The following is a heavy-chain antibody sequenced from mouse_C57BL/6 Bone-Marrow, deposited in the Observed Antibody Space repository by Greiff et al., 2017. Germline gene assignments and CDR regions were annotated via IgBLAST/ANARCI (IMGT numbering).Heavy chain of an antibody. CDR1: GYTFTSYW. CDR3: AISRFLRAWFAY. D-gene: IGHD2-12*01. Sequence: VQLQQPGAELVMPGASVKLSCKASGYTFTSYWMHWVKQRPGQGLEWIGEIDPSDSYTNYNQKFKGKSTLTVDKSSSTAYMQLSSLTSEDSAVYYCAISRFLRAWFAYWGQGTLVTVSA. CDR2: IDPSDSYT. V-gene: IGHV1-69*01. J-gene: IGHJ3*01.